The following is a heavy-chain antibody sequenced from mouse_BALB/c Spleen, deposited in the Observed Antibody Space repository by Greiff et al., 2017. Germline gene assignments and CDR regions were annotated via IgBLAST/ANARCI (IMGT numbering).Heavy chain of an antibody. CDR2: INSDGGST. V-gene: IGHV5-2*01. CDR1: EYEFPSHD. J-gene: IGHJ1*01. D-gene: IGHD1-1*01. Sequence: EVQLVESGGGLVQPGESLKLSCESNEYEFPSHDMSWVRKTPEKRLELVAAINSDGGSTYYPDTMERRFIIARDNTKKTLYLQMSSLSSEDTALYYCARRDYYGSSYGAGWYFDVWGAGTTVTVSS. CDR3: ARRDYYGSSYGAGWYFDV.